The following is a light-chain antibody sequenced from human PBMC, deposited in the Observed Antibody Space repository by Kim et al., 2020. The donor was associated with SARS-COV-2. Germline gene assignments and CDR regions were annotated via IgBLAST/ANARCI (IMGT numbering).Light chain of an antibody. V-gene: IGKV3-20*01. Sequence: SPGERATLSCRASQSVSSSYLAWYQQKPGQAPRLLIYGASSRATGIPDRFSGSGSGTDFTLTISRLEPGDFAVYYCQQYGSSPWTFGQGTKV. CDR1: QSVSSSY. CDR2: GAS. CDR3: QQYGSSPWT. J-gene: IGKJ1*01.